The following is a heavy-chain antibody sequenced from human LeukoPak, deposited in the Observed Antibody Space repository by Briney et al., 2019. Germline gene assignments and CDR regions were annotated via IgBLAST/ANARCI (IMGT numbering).Heavy chain of an antibody. CDR2: IKQDGSEK. Sequence: GGSLRLSCAASGFTFSSYWMSWVRQAPGMGLEWVANIKQDGSEKYYVDSVKGRFTISRDNAKNSLYLQMNSLRAEDTAVYYCARSIAAAEGPFDYWGQGTLVTVSS. V-gene: IGHV3-7*01. J-gene: IGHJ4*02. CDR1: GFTFSSYW. D-gene: IGHD6-13*01. CDR3: ARSIAAAEGPFDY.